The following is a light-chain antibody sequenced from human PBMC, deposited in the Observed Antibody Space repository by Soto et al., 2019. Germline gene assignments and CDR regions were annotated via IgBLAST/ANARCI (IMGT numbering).Light chain of an antibody. CDR1: SSDVGGYNY. CDR3: SSYTTSNTRQIV. CDR2: DVS. V-gene: IGLV2-14*03. J-gene: IGLJ1*01. Sequence: QSALTQPASVSGSPGQSITISCTGTSSDVGGYNYVSWYQHHPGKAPKLMIFDVSNRPSGVSNRFSGSKSGNTASLTISGLQPEDVADYYCSSYTTSNTRQIVFGTGTKLTVL.